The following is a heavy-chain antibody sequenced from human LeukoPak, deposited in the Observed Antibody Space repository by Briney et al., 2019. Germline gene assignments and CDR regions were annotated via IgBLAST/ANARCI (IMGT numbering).Heavy chain of an antibody. CDR2: ISSSSSTI. D-gene: IGHD3-16*02. CDR1: RFTFSSYS. Sequence: GVSLRLSCAASRFTFSSYSMNWVRQAPGKGLEWVSYISSSSSTIYYADSVKGRFTISRDNAKNSLYLQMNSLRDEDTAVYYCASLHLGELSSNDYWGQGTLVTVSS. V-gene: IGHV3-48*02. CDR3: ASLHLGELSSNDY. J-gene: IGHJ4*02.